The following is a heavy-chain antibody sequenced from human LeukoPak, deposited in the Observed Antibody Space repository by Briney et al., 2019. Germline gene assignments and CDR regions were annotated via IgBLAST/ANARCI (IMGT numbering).Heavy chain of an antibody. Sequence: SETLSLTCTVSGGSINFYYWSWIRQPAGKGLEWIGRIYSTGSTNYSPSLKSRVTMSVDKSKNQFSLNLSSVTAEDTAVYYCARGIADPYSFDSWGQGTLVTVSS. V-gene: IGHV4-4*07. J-gene: IGHJ4*02. CDR3: ARGIADPYSFDS. CDR2: IYSTGST. CDR1: GGSINFYY. D-gene: IGHD6-13*01.